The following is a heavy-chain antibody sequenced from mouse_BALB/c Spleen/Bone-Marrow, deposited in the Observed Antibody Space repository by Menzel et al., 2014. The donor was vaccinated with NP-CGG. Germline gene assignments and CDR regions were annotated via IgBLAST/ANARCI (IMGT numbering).Heavy chain of an antibody. D-gene: IGHD2-14*01. CDR2: IISGSNTI. J-gene: IGHJ3*01. Sequence: EVKVVESGGGLVQPGGSRKLSCAASGFTFSSFGMHWVRQAPEKGLEWVAYIISGSNTIYYADTVKGRFTTSRDNPKNTLFLQMTSLRSEDTAMYYCARSRYDVGWFAYWGQGTLVTVSA. CDR3: ARSRYDVGWFAY. CDR1: GFTFSSFG. V-gene: IGHV5-17*02.